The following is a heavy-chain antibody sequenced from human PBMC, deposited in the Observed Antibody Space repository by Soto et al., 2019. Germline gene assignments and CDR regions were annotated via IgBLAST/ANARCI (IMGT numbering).Heavy chain of an antibody. D-gene: IGHD2-2*01. J-gene: IGHJ4*02. V-gene: IGHV3-23*01. CDR2: IGGSSGST. CDR1: GFIFRSYA. CDR3: AKDRSSTSCYAFDY. Sequence: EVQLLESGGGLLQPGGSLRLSCAASGFIFRSYAMSWVRQAPGKGVEWVSAIGGSSGSTDYADSVKGRFTISRDNSKNTLFLQMNSLRAEDTAVYYCAKDRSSTSCYAFDYWGQGTLVTVSS.